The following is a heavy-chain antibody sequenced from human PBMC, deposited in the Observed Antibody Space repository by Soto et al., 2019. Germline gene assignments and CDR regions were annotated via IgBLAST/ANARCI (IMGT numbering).Heavy chain of an antibody. V-gene: IGHV1-69*13. J-gene: IGHJ4*02. D-gene: IGHD4-17*01. CDR2: IIPIFGTA. Sequence: SGKVSCKACGGTFSSYASSWVRQAPGQGLEWMGGIIPIFGTANYAQKFQGRVTRTADEATSTAYMELRSLRSADTAVYSCAIFRLCFYGDYSAYWGQGTLVLVSS. CDR3: AIFRLCFYGDYSAY. CDR1: GGTFSSYA.